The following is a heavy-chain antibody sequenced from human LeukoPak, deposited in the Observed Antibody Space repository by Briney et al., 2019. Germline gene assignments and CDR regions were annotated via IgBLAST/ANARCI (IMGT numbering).Heavy chain of an antibody. CDR1: GGSFSGYY. D-gene: IGHD4-11*01. CDR3: ARRQGTMTTTRSFDY. J-gene: IGHJ4*02. CDR2: INHSGST. V-gene: IGHV4-34*01. Sequence: SETLSLTCAVYGGSFSGYYWSWIRQPPGKGLEWIGEINHSGSTNYNPSLKSRVTISVDTSKNQFSLKLSSVTAADTAVYYCARRQGTMTTTRSFDYWGQGTLVTVSS.